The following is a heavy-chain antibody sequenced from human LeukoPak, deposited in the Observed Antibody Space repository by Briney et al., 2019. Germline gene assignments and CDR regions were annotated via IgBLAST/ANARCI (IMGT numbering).Heavy chain of an antibody. D-gene: IGHD6-19*01. V-gene: IGHV3-23*01. Sequence: GGSLRLSCAASGFTFSNYXXXXVRQXPGKGLEXXXXXSGSGAATFNADSVKGRFTISRDNSKNTLYLQMNSLRAEDTAVYYCAKDLSSGWYPYYFDFWGRGTLVTVSS. CDR1: GFTFSNYX. CDR2: XSGSGAAT. J-gene: IGHJ4*02. CDR3: AKDLSSGWYPYYFDF.